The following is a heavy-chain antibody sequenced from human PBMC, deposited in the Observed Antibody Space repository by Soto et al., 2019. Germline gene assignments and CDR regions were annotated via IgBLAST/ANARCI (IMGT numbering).Heavy chain of an antibody. CDR3: AKVREIYFRYGMDV. Sequence: GGSLRLSCAASGFTFSSYSMNWVRQAPGKGLEWVSYISSSSSTIYYAKSVKGRFTISRDNAKNKLYLQMNSLRAEDTAVYYCAKVREIYFRYGMDVWGQGTTVTVSS. J-gene: IGHJ6*02. CDR2: ISSSSSTI. D-gene: IGHD3-9*01. V-gene: IGHV3-48*01. CDR1: GFTFSSYS.